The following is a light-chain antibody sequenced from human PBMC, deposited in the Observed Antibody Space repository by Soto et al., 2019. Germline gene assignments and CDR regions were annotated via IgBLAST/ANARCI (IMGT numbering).Light chain of an antibody. CDR2: EVN. CDR1: SSDIGAYDY. Sequence: QSGMPKPAAMSGSPGQSITISCTGTSSDIGAYDYVSWFQQHPGKAPKLMISEVNNRPSGVSNRFSGSKSGNTAYLTISGLQVEDEAEYFCFSCTTPDLHAFRTGTKV. V-gene: IGLV2-14*01. CDR3: FSCTTPDLHA. J-gene: IGLJ1*01.